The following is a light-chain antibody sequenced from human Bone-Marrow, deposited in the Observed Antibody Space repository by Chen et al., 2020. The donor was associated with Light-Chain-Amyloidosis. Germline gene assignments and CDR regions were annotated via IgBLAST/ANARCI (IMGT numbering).Light chain of an antibody. CDR3: QQYGTSPLT. V-gene: IGKV3-20*01. CDR1: QTISSNY. CDR2: GSS. Sequence: EIVLTQSPGTLSLSPGEGASLSCRASQTISSNYLTWYQQKFGQAPRLLIYGSSSRANGIPDRFTGSGSGTDFTLTINRLEPEDFAMYYCQQYGTSPLTFGGGTKVEIK. J-gene: IGKJ4*01.